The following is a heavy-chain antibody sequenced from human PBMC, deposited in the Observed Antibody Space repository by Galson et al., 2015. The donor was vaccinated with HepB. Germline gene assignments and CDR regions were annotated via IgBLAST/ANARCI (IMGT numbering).Heavy chain of an antibody. J-gene: IGHJ4*02. CDR3: AKCSGSNWFVPHHFDS. D-gene: IGHD6-13*01. CDR2: ISGSGGSA. V-gene: IGHV3-23*01. CDR1: GFNFANYV. Sequence: SLRVSCAASGFNFANYVMNWVRQAPGKGLEWVSSISGSGGSAYYRGSFKGRFTISRDNSKNTVYLQMKSLRADDTAVYYCAKCSGSNWFVPHHFDSWGQGTLVTVSS.